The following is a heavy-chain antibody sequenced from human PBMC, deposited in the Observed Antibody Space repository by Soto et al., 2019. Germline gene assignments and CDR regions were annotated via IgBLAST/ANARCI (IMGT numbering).Heavy chain of an antibody. CDR2: IYYSGST. V-gene: IGHV4-39*01. Sequence: SETLSLTCTVSGGSISSSSYYWGWIRQPPGKGLEWIGSIYYSGSTYYNPSLKSRVTISVDTSKNQFSLKLSSVTAADTAVYYCARTGRSDDKLFGVPPGLQHCGQGPLVTVYS. CDR3: ARTGRSDDKLFGVPPGLQH. CDR1: GGSISSSSYY. J-gene: IGHJ1*01. D-gene: IGHD3-3*01.